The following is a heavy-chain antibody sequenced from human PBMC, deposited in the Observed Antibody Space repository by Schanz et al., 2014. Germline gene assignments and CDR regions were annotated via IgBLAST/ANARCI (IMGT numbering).Heavy chain of an antibody. D-gene: IGHD1-1*01. V-gene: IGHV1-2*06. CDR1: RYPFTAYY. J-gene: IGHJ4*02. CDR2: INPNSGDT. CDR3: VRELSGGTFDY. Sequence: QVHLVQSGSEVKKPGASVKVSCKASRYPFTAYYMHWVRQAPGQGLEWMGRINPNSGDTNYAQKFQGRVTMTRDTSSSTVYMQLSSLTSDDTAVYYCVRELSGGTFDYWGQGALVTVSS.